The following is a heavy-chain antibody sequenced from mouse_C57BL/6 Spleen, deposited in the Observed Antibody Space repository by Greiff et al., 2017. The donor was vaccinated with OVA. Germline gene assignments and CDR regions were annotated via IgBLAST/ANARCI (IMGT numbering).Heavy chain of an antibody. CDR3: STVARGFAY. Sequence: VQLQQSGAELVRPGASVKLSCTASGFTIKDAYMHWVKQRPEQGLEWIGWIDPENGDTEYASKFQGKATITADTSSNTAYLQLSSLTSEDTAVYYCSTVARGFAYWGQGTLVTVSA. CDR1: GFTIKDAY. D-gene: IGHD1-1*01. J-gene: IGHJ3*01. V-gene: IGHV14-4*01. CDR2: IDPENGDT.